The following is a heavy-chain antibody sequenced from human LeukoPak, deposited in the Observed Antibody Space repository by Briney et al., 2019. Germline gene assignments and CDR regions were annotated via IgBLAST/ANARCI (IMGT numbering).Heavy chain of an antibody. J-gene: IGHJ2*01. D-gene: IGHD4-17*01. V-gene: IGHV1-69*04. CDR3: ARVVTTVTLDLWYFDL. CDR2: IIPILGIA. CDR1: GGTFSSYA. Sequence: ASVKVSCKASGGTFSSYAISWVRQAPGQGLEWMGRIIPILGIANYAQKFQGRVTITADKSTSTAYMELSSLRSEDTAVCYCARVVTTVTLDLWYFDLWGRGTLVTVSS.